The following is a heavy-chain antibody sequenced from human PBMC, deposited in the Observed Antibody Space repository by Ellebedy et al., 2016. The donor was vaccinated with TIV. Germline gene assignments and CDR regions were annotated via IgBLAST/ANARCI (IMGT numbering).Heavy chain of an antibody. D-gene: IGHD3-10*01. J-gene: IGHJ6*02. V-gene: IGHV3-33*01. Sequence: GGSLRLSXAASGFTFSSYGIHWVRQAPGKGLEWVAVIWYDGSNKYYADSVKGRFTISRDNSKNTLYLQMKSLRAEDTAVYYCAREPMVRGVIRRGYAMDVWGQGTTVTVSS. CDR1: GFTFSSYG. CDR2: IWYDGSNK. CDR3: AREPMVRGVIRRGYAMDV.